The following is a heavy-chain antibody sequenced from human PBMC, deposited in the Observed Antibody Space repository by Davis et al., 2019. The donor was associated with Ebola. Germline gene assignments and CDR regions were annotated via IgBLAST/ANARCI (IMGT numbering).Heavy chain of an antibody. CDR1: GGTFSSYA. CDR3: ARDENSNYGFYYYGMDV. Sequence: SVKVSCKASGGTFSSYAISWVRQAPGQGLEWMGRIIPILGLANYAQKFQGRVTITADKSTSTAYMELSSLRSEDTAVYYCARDENSNYGFYYYGMDVWGQGTTVTVSS. D-gene: IGHD4-11*01. V-gene: IGHV1-69*04. CDR2: IIPILGLA. J-gene: IGHJ6*02.